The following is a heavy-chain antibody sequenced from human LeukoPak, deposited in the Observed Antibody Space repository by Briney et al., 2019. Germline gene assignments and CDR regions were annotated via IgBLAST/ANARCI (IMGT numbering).Heavy chain of an antibody. CDR3: AREALETPIVVVVYYYYYYMDV. Sequence: TGGSLRLSCAASGFNFSTYWMTWVRQVPGKGLEWVANMKEDGSEIYYVDAVKGRFTISRDNAKNSLYLQMNSLRAEDTAVYYCAREALETPIVVVVYYYYYYMDVWGKGTTVTISS. J-gene: IGHJ6*03. CDR2: MKEDGSEI. D-gene: IGHD2-15*01. CDR1: GFNFSTYW. V-gene: IGHV3-7*01.